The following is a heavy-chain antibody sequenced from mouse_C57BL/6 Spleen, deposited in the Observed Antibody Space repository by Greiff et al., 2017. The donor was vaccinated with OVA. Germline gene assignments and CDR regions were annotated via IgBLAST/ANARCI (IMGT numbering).Heavy chain of an antibody. CDR2: IDPETGGT. CDR1: GYTFTDYE. Sequence: VQLQQSGAELVRPGASVTLSCKASGYTFTDYEMHWVKQTPVHGLEWIGAIDPETGGTAYNQKFKGKAILTADKSSSTAYMELRSLTSEDSAVYYCTRGAGNYLWGQGTLVTVSA. D-gene: IGHD2-1*01. J-gene: IGHJ3*01. CDR3: TRGAGNYL. V-gene: IGHV1-15*01.